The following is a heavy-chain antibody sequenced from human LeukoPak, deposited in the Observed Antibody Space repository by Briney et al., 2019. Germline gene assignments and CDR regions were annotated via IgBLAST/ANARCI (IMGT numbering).Heavy chain of an antibody. CDR1: GFTFSSYS. V-gene: IGHV3-48*01. Sequence: GGSLRLSCAASGFTFSSYSMTWVRQAPGKGLEWVSYISSSSSTIYYADSVKGRFTISRDNAKNSLYLQMNSLRAEDTAVYYCARDETTPYYDFWSGYFYGMDVWGQGTTVTVSS. CDR2: ISSSSSTI. CDR3: ARDETTPYYDFWSGYFYGMDV. D-gene: IGHD3-3*01. J-gene: IGHJ6*02.